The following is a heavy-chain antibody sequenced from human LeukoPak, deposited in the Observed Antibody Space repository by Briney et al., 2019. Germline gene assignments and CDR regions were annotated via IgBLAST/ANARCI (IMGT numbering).Heavy chain of an antibody. CDR2: ISSSRSYI. Sequence: GGSLRLSCAASGFTFSSYSMNWVRQAPGKGLEWVSSISSSRSYIFYADSVKGRFTISRDNAKNSLYLQMNSLRAEDTAVYYCARVGYDYVWGSPQTDNWFDPWGQGTLVTVSS. J-gene: IGHJ5*02. V-gene: IGHV3-21*01. D-gene: IGHD3-16*01. CDR3: ARVGYDYVWGSPQTDNWFDP. CDR1: GFTFSSYS.